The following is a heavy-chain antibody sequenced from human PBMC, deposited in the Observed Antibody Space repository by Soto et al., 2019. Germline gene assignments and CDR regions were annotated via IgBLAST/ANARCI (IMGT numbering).Heavy chain of an antibody. D-gene: IGHD2-2*02. J-gene: IGHJ6*02. CDR2: ISAYNGNT. V-gene: IGHV1-18*01. CDR3: ARGPWGRYCSSTSCYTVGYYYYYYGMDV. Sequence: ASVKVSCKASGYTFTSYGISWVRQAPGQGLEWMGWISAYNGNTNYAQKLQGRVTMTTDTSTSTAYMELRSLRSGDTAVYYCARGPWGRYCSSTSCYTVGYYYYYYGMDVWGQ. CDR1: GYTFTSYG.